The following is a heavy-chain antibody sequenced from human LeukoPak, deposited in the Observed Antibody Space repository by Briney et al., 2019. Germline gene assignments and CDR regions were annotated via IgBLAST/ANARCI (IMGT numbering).Heavy chain of an antibody. CDR3: TTGQYDILTGYYDY. CDR2: IKSKTDGGTT. D-gene: IGHD3-9*01. CDR1: GFTFSNAW. Sequence: GGSLRLSCAASGFTFSNAWMSWVRQAPGKGLEWVGRIKSKTDGGTTDYAAPVKGRFTISRDDSKNTLYLQMNSLKTEDTAFYYRTTGQYDILTGYYDYWGQGTLVTVSS. V-gene: IGHV3-15*01. J-gene: IGHJ4*02.